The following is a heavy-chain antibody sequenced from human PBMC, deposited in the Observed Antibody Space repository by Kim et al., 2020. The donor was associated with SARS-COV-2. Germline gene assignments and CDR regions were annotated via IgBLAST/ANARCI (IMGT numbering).Heavy chain of an antibody. CDR1: GFTFSSYA. V-gene: IGHV3-30*04. J-gene: IGHJ4*03. CDR3: SRGDDILTANWGYFDY. Sequence: GGSLRLSCAASGFTFSSYAMHWVRKAPGKGLEWVAVISYDGSNKYYSDSVTDRFTISRDNSKNTLYLQMNSLRAEDKAVYYCSRGDDILTANWGYFDYWG. CDR2: ISYDGSNK. D-gene: IGHD3-9*01.